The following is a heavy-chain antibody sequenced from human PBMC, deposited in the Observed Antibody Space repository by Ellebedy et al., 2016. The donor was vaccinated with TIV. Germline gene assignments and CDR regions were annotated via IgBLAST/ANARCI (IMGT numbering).Heavy chain of an antibody. D-gene: IGHD3-3*01. V-gene: IGHV3-33*01. Sequence: PGGSLRLSCAASGCTFSSYGMPWVPQAPGKGLEWVAVIWYDGSNKYYADSVKGRFTISRDNSKNTLYLQMNSLRAEDTAVYYCARVPYYELWSGYWTTDYWGQGTLVSVSS. CDR3: ARVPYYELWSGYWTTDY. J-gene: IGHJ4*02. CDR2: IWYDGSNK. CDR1: GCTFSSYG.